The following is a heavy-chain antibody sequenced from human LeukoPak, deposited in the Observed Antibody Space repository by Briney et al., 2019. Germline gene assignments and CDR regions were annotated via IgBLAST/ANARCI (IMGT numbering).Heavy chain of an antibody. CDR2: INHSGST. CDR1: GGSFSGYY. J-gene: IGHJ5*02. Sequence: SETLSLTCAVYGGSFSGYYWSWIRQPPGKGLEWIGEINHSGSTSYNPSLKSRVTISVDTSKNQFSLKLSSVTAADTAVYYCARGHPQGPRSNWFDPWGQGTLVTVSS. V-gene: IGHV4-34*01. CDR3: ARGHPQGPRSNWFDP.